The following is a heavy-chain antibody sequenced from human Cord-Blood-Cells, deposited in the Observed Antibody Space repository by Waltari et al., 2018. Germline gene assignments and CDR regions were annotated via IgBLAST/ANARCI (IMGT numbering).Heavy chain of an antibody. J-gene: IGHJ6*02. CDR1: GFTFSSYS. CDR3: ARDSSSSWYYYYGMGV. Sequence: EVQLVESGGGLVKPGGSLRLSYAASGFTFSSYSMNWVRQAPGKGLDWVSSISSSSSYIYYADSVKGRFTISRDNAKNSLYLQMNSLRAEDTAVYYCARDSSSSWYYYYGMGVWGQGTTVTVSS. D-gene: IGHD6-13*01. CDR2: ISSSSSYI. V-gene: IGHV3-21*01.